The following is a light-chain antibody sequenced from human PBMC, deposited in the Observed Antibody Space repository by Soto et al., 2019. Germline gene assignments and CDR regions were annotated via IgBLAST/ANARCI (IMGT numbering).Light chain of an antibody. CDR2: ATS. CDR1: QSVSSSY. CDR3: QHYGSSPYT. Sequence: EIVLTQSPGTLSLSPGERATLSCRASQSVSSSYLAWYQQKPGQAPRLLSYATSSRATGIPDRFSGSWSGTDFTLTISTLEPADFAVYYCQHYGSSPYTFGQGTKVEIK. J-gene: IGKJ2*01. V-gene: IGKV3-20*01.